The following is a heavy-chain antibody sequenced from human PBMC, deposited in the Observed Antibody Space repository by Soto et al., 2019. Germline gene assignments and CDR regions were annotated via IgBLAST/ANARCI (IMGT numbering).Heavy chain of an antibody. D-gene: IGHD2-2*01. Sequence: EVQLLESGGGLVQPGGSLRLSCAASGFTFSSYAMSWVRQAPGKGLEWVSAISGSDTGTYYADSVKGRFTISRDNSKNTLFPQMNRLRSEDTAVYYCAKGRCRRTSCYLDYWGQGTLVTVSS. CDR3: AKGRCRRTSCYLDY. CDR1: GFTFSSYA. J-gene: IGHJ4*02. CDR2: ISGSDTGT. V-gene: IGHV3-23*01.